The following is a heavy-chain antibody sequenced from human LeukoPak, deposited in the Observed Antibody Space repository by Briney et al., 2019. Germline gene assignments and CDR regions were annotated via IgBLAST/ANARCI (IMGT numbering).Heavy chain of an antibody. Sequence: PSETLSLTCTASGGSINTYYWSWIRQPPGKGLEWIGYIYYSGSTNYNPSLKSRVTISVDTSKNQFSLKLSSVTAADTAVYYCARVAYYDSSGYFRGDAFDIWGQGTMVTVSS. CDR1: GGSINTYY. D-gene: IGHD3-22*01. CDR3: ARVAYYDSSGYFRGDAFDI. CDR2: IYYSGST. V-gene: IGHV4-59*08. J-gene: IGHJ3*02.